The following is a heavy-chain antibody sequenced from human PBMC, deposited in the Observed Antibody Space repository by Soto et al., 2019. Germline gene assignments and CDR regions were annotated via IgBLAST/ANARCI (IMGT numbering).Heavy chain of an antibody. CDR3: ARYPAHDFWSGYSGFDP. Sequence: PSETLSLTCTVSGGSISSYYWSWIRQPPGKGLEWIGYIYYSGSTNYNPSLKSRVTISVDTSKNQFSLKLSSVTAADTAVYYRARYPAHDFWSGYSGFDPWGQGTLVTVSS. CDR2: IYYSGST. CDR1: GGSISSYY. J-gene: IGHJ5*02. V-gene: IGHV4-59*01. D-gene: IGHD3-3*01.